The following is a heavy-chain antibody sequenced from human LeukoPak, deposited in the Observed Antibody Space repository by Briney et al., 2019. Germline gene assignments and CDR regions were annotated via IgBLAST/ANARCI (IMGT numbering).Heavy chain of an antibody. D-gene: IGHD1-26*01. Sequence: GASVKVSCKASGYTFTGYYMHWVRQAPGQGLEWMGWINPNSGGTNYAQKFQGRVTMTRDTSISTAYMELSRLRSDDTAVYYCARGLVVGATSWTGPNDYWGQGTLVTVSS. CDR1: GYTFTGYY. V-gene: IGHV1-2*02. CDR3: ARGLVVGATSWTGPNDY. CDR2: INPNSGGT. J-gene: IGHJ4*02.